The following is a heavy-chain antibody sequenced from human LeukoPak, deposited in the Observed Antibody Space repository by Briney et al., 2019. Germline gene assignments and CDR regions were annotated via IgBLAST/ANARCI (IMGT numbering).Heavy chain of an antibody. CDR3: ARDLAVDGYFYYNGMDV. D-gene: IGHD5-12*01. CDR2: AYYSGGT. V-gene: IGHV4-61*01. CDR1: GGSVNSRNYY. J-gene: IGHJ6*02. Sequence: PSETLSLTCSVSGGSVNSRNYYWTWIRQPPGRGLEWIGYAYYSGGTSYNPSLKSRLTISLDTSKNQFSLKLNSVTAADTAVYYCARDLAVDGYFYYNGMDVWGHGTTVTVSS.